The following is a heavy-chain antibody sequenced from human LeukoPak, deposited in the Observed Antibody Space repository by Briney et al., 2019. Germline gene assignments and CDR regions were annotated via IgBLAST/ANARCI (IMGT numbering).Heavy chain of an antibody. CDR2: ISSSSSYI. CDR1: GFTFSSYS. Sequence: GGSLRLSCSVSGFTFSSYSMNWVRQAPGKGLEWVSSISSSSSYIYYADSVKGRFTISRDNAKNSLYLQMNSLRAEDTAVYYCMVRGVAGNWFDPWGQGTLVTVSS. CDR3: MVRGVAGNWFDP. D-gene: IGHD3-10*01. V-gene: IGHV3-21*01. J-gene: IGHJ5*02.